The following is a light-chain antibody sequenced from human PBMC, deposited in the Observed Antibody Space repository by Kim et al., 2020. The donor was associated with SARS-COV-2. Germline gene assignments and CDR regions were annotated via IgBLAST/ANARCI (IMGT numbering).Light chain of an antibody. J-gene: IGLJ2*01. CDR3: QAWDSSTVV. V-gene: IGLV3-1*01. Sequence: VSPGQTASLPCSGDKLGDKYACWYQQKPGQSPVLVIYQDSKRPSGIPERFSGSNSGNTATLTISGTQAMDEADYYCQAWDSSTVVFGGGTQPTVL. CDR2: QDS. CDR1: KLGDKY.